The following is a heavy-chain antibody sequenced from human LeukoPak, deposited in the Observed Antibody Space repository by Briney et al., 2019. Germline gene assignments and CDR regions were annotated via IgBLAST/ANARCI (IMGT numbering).Heavy chain of an antibody. J-gene: IGHJ4*02. CDR1: GFTFSSYA. Sequence: GRSLRLSCAASGFTFSSYAMHWVRQAPGKGLEWVAVISYDGSNKYYADSVKGRFTISRDNSKNTLYLQMNSLRAEDTAVYYCAKGDSGYGEYWGQGTLVTVST. CDR3: AKGDSGYGEY. CDR2: ISYDGSNK. V-gene: IGHV3-30-3*01. D-gene: IGHD5-12*01.